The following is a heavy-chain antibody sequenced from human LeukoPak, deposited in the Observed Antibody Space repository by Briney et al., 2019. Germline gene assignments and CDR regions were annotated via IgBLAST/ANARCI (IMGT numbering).Heavy chain of an antibody. Sequence: SETLSLTCSVSGVSIDSYHWSWIRHPPGKGLEWIGYFYYTGSTNYSPSFEGRVTISEDTSKNQISLRLTSVTAADTAVYYCAGRTAATTRPFDYWGQGTLVTVSS. CDR3: AGRTAATTRPFDY. D-gene: IGHD2-21*02. CDR2: FYYTGST. J-gene: IGHJ4*02. V-gene: IGHV4-59*01. CDR1: GVSIDSYH.